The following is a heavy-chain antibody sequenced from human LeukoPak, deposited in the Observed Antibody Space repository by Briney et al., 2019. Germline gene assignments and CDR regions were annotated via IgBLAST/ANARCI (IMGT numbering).Heavy chain of an antibody. J-gene: IGHJ1*01. Sequence: GGSLRLSCAASGFTFSSYSMNWVRQAPGKGLEWVSYISSSSSTIYYADSVKGRFTISRDNAKNSLYLQMNSLRAEDTAVYYYARPASSWNLPEYFQHWGQGTLVTVSS. CDR3: ARPASSWNLPEYFQH. D-gene: IGHD6-13*01. CDR1: GFTFSSYS. V-gene: IGHV3-48*04. CDR2: ISSSSSTI.